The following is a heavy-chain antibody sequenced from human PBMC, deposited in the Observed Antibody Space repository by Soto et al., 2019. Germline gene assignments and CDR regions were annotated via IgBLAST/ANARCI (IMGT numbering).Heavy chain of an antibody. V-gene: IGHV3-11*01. CDR3: ATEFRSSNFNY. CDR2: ITSSSSTI. Sequence: QVELVESGGGLVKPGGSLRLSCAASGLSFSDYYMSWIRQAPGKGLEWIAYITSSSSTIYYADSVKGRFTISRNDAKNSLYLQLDSLRAEDTAVYYCATEFRSSNFNYWGQGTLVTVSS. CDR1: GLSFSDYY. J-gene: IGHJ4*02.